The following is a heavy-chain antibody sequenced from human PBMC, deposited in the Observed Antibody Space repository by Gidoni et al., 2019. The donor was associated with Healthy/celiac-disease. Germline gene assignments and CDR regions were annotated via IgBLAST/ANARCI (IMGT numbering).Heavy chain of an antibody. Sequence: EVQLVESGGGLVQPGGSLRLSCAASGFPFSSYSMSWVRQAPGKGLEWVSAISGSGGSTYYADSVKGRFTISRDNSKNTLYLQMNSLRAEDTAVYYCAKDPLWFGEFFRQYYGMDVWGQGTTVTVSS. CDR2: ISGSGGST. V-gene: IGHV3-23*04. CDR3: AKDPLWFGEFFRQYYGMDV. J-gene: IGHJ6*02. CDR1: GFPFSSYS. D-gene: IGHD3-10*01.